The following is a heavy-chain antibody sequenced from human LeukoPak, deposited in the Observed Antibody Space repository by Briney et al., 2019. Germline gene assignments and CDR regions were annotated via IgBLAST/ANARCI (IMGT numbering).Heavy chain of an antibody. CDR1: GYTFTSYG. CDR3: GRYCGGDCPHAFDI. V-gene: IGHV1-18*01. D-gene: IGHD2-21*02. Sequence: ASVKVSCKASGYTFTSYGISWVRQAPGQGLEWMGWISAYNGNTNYAQKLQGRVTMTTDTSTSTAYMELRSLRSDDTAVYYCGRYCGGDCPHAFDIWGQGTMVTVSS. CDR2: ISAYNGNT. J-gene: IGHJ3*02.